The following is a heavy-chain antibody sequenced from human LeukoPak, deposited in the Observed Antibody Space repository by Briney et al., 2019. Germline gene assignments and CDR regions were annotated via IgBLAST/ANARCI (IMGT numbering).Heavy chain of an antibody. J-gene: IGHJ4*02. CDR1: GFSFSNYG. Sequence: GRSLRLSCAASGFSFSNYGMHWVRQAPGKGLEWVAFIRYDGSNKYYADSVKGRFTISRDNSKNTLYLQMNSLRAEDTAVYYCAAIAARPPAFDYWGQGTLVTVSS. CDR2: IRYDGSNK. CDR3: AAIAARPPAFDY. V-gene: IGHV3-30*02. D-gene: IGHD6-6*01.